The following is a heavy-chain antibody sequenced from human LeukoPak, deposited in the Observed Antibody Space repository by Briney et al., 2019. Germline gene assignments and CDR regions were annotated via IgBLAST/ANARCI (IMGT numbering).Heavy chain of an antibody. Sequence: SETLSLTCTVSGGSISSSSYYWGWIRQPPGKGLEWIGSIYYSGSTYYNPSLKSRVTISVDTSKNQFSLKLSSVTAADTAVYYCARDPGLSVATITNWFDPWGQGTLVTVSS. CDR1: GGSISSSSYY. V-gene: IGHV4-39*07. J-gene: IGHJ5*02. CDR3: ARDPGLSVATITNWFDP. CDR2: IYYSGST. D-gene: IGHD5-12*01.